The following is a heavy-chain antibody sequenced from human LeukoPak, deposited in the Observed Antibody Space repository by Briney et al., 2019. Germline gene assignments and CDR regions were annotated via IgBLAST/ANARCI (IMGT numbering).Heavy chain of an antibody. Sequence: PGGPLRLSCAASGFTFSSYSMNWVRQAPGKGLESVSSISSSSSYIYYADSVKGRFTISRDNAKNSLCLQMNSLRAEDTAVYYCARDAGPWYYYYGMDVWGQGTTVTVSS. J-gene: IGHJ6*02. V-gene: IGHV3-21*01. CDR3: ARDAGPWYYYYGMDV. CDR1: GFTFSSYS. CDR2: ISSSSSYI.